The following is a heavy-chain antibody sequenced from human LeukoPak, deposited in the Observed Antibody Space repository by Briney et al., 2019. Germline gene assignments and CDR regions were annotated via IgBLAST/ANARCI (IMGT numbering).Heavy chain of an antibody. D-gene: IGHD5-18*01. CDR2: IHTSGTT. V-gene: IGHV4-4*07. Sequence: SETLSLTCTVSNGSVGSNFWTYMRQPAGQGLEWIGRIHTSGTTNYNPSLKSRVTMSVDTSKNQFSLELSSVTAADTAVYYCARHTTMIRRPYNWFDPWGQGTLVTVSS. J-gene: IGHJ5*02. CDR3: ARHTTMIRRPYNWFDP. CDR1: NGSVGSNF.